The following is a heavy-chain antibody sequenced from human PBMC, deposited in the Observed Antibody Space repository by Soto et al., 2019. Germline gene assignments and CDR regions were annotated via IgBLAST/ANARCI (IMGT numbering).Heavy chain of an antibody. D-gene: IGHD1-1*01. Sequence: QVQLQESGPGLVKPSQTLSLTCTVSGGSISSGGYYWSWIRQHQGKGLEWIGYIYYSGSTYYNPSLKCRVTLSVDTSKIQFPLKLSSVTAADTAVYYCARWPQLEPRFDYCGQGTLVTVSS. CDR1: GGSISSGGYY. CDR2: IYYSGST. CDR3: ARWPQLEPRFDY. V-gene: IGHV4-31*03. J-gene: IGHJ4*02.